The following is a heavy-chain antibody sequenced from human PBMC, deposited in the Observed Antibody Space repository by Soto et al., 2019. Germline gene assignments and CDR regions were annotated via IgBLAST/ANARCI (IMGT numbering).Heavy chain of an antibody. Sequence: SETLSLTCTVSGGSISSSSYYWGWIRQPPGKGLEWIGSIYYSGSTYYNPSRKSRVTLSVDTSKNQFSLKLSSVTAADTAVYYCARLLSGYGDRGNYFDYWGQGTLVTVSS. D-gene: IGHD4-17*01. J-gene: IGHJ4*02. CDR1: GGSISSSSYY. CDR2: IYYSGST. CDR3: ARLLSGYGDRGNYFDY. V-gene: IGHV4-39*01.